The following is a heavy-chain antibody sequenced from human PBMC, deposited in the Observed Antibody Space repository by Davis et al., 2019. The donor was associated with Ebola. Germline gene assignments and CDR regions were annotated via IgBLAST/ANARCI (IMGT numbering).Heavy chain of an antibody. J-gene: IGHJ4*02. CDR2: IRYDGSNK. CDR1: GFTFSSYG. Sequence: GESLKISCAASGFTFSSYGMHWVRQAPGKGLEWVAFIRYDGSNKYYADSVKGRFTISRDNSKNTLYLQMNSLRAEDTAVYYCAKEEAPGGFGELFWGQGTLVTVSS. D-gene: IGHD3-10*01. CDR3: AKEEAPGGFGELF. V-gene: IGHV3-30*02.